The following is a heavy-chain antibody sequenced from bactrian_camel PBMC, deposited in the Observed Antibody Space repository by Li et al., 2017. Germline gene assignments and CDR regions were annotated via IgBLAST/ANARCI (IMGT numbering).Heavy chain of an antibody. CDR3: AARGPYCYTKLSVADFTY. J-gene: IGHJ6*01. D-gene: IGHD2*01. CDR2: MDPDGNI. CDR1: EDAFRRYC. Sequence: QVQLVESGGGSVQVGGSLRLSCQVSEDAFRRYCIGWFRQRPGLRREGVGSMDPDGNISYEEPVKGRATISKDNAKNTLSLQMNSLKPEDTGMYYCAARGPYCYTKLSVADFTYWGQGTQVTVS. V-gene: IGHV3S68*01.